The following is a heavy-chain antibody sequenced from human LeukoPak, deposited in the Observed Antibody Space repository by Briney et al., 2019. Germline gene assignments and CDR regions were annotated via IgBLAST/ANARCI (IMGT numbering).Heavy chain of an antibody. D-gene: IGHD5-12*01. CDR2: INHSGST. J-gene: IGHJ4*02. CDR3: ARGVSGYDYFDY. CDR1: GGSFSGYY. Sequence: SETLSLTCAVYGGSFSGYYWSWIRQPPGKGLEWIGEINHSGSTNYNPSLKSRVTISVDTSKNQFTLKLSSVTAADTAVCYCARGVSGYDYFDYWGQGTLVTVSS. V-gene: IGHV4-34*01.